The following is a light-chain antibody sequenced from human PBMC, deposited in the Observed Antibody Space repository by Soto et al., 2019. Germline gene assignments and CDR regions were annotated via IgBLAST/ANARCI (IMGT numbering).Light chain of an antibody. CDR3: QQYNNWPQT. V-gene: IGKV3-15*01. CDR1: QSVSSN. J-gene: IGKJ2*01. CDR2: GAS. Sequence: EIVMTQSPATLSVSPGERATLSCRASQSVSSNLAWYQQKPGQAPRLLIYGASTRATGIPARFSSSGSGTEFPLTISSLQSEDFAVYYCQQYNNWPQTFGQGTKLEIK.